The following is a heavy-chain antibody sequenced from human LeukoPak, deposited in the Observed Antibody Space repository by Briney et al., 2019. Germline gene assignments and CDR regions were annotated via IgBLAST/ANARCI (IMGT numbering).Heavy chain of an antibody. V-gene: IGHV4-61*02. CDR2: IYTSGST. D-gene: IGHD3-10*01. J-gene: IGHJ5*02. CDR1: GGSISSGSYY. Sequence: PPETLSLTCTVSGGSISSGSYYWSWIRQPAGKGLEWIGRIYTSGSTNYNPSLKSRVTISVDTSKNQFSLKLSSVTAADTAVYYCARACTVTKYYYGSGSYSRGNWFDPWGQGTLVTVSS. CDR3: ARACTVTKYYYGSGSYSRGNWFDP.